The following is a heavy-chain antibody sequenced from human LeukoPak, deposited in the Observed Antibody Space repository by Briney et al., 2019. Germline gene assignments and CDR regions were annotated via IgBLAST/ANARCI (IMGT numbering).Heavy chain of an antibody. CDR3: ARGSDFWSGYYPLLYYYYMDV. V-gene: IGHV1-2*02. D-gene: IGHD3-3*01. CDR1: GYTFTGYY. J-gene: IGHJ6*03. CDR2: INPNSGGT. Sequence: ASVKVSCKASGYTFTGYYMHWVRQAPGQGLEWMGWINPNSGGTNYAQKFQGRVTMTRDTSISTAYMELSRLRSDDTAVYYCARGSDFWSGYYPLLYYYYMDVWGKGTTVTVSS.